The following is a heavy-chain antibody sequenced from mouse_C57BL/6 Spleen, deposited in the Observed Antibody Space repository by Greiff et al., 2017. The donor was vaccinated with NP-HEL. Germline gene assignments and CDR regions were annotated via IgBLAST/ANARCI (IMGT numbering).Heavy chain of an antibody. CDR2: IDPSDSYT. D-gene: IGHD1-1*01. V-gene: IGHV1-69*01. Sequence: VQLQQSGAELVMPGASVKLSCKASGYTFTSYWMHWVKQRPGQGLEWIGEIDPSDSYTNYNQKFKGKSTLTVDKSSSTAYMQLSSLTSEDSAVYYCARGELTRDYAMDYWGQGTSVTVSS. CDR1: GYTFTSYW. CDR3: ARGELTRDYAMDY. J-gene: IGHJ4*01.